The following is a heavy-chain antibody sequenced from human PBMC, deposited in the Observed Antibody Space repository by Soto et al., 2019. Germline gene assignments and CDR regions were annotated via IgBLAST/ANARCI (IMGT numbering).Heavy chain of an antibody. Sequence: KASETLSLTCAVSGGSISSSNWWSWVRQPPGKGLEWIGEIYHSGSTNYNPSLKSRVTISVDKSKNQFSLKLSSVTAADTAVYYCARVITMVRGVITLYYFDYWGQGTLVTVSS. J-gene: IGHJ4*02. CDR3: ARVITMVRGVITLYYFDY. V-gene: IGHV4-4*02. D-gene: IGHD3-10*01. CDR2: IYHSGST. CDR1: GGSISSSNW.